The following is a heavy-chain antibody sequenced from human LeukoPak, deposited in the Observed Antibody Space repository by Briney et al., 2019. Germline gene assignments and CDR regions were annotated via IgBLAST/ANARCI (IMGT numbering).Heavy chain of an antibody. D-gene: IGHD3-3*01. CDR3: ARGALNYDFWSGYYYYFDY. V-gene: IGHV4-59*01. J-gene: IGHJ4*02. CDR2: IYYSGST. CDR1: GGSISSYY. Sequence: SETLSLTCTVSGGSISSYYWSWLRQPPGKGLEWIGYIYYSGSTNYNPSLKSRVTISVDTSKNQFSLKLSSVTAADTAVYYCARGALNYDFWSGYYYYFDYWGQGTLVTVSS.